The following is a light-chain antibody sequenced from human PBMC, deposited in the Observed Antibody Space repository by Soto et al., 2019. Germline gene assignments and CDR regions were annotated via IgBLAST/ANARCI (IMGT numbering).Light chain of an antibody. Sequence: DIQMTQSPSSLSASVGDRVTITCRASQSISSYLNWYQQKPGKAPKLLIYAASSLQSGVPSRFSGSGSGTDFTLTISNLRPEDSAIYYCQERKTFGQGTKVEIK. CDR3: QERKT. J-gene: IGKJ1*01. CDR2: AAS. CDR1: QSISSY. V-gene: IGKV1-39*01.